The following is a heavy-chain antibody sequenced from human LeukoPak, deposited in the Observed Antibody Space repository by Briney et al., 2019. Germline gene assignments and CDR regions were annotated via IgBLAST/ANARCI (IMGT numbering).Heavy chain of an antibody. Sequence: GGSLRLSCAVSGFTLSSYWMTWVRQAPGKGLEWVANIKQDGSEKSYVDSVKGRFTISRDNVRNSLFLQMNSLRTEDTSVYYCARGHYQIELWGQGTLVTVSS. J-gene: IGHJ4*02. V-gene: IGHV3-7*01. D-gene: IGHD3-10*01. CDR1: GFTLSSYW. CDR2: IKQDGSEK. CDR3: ARGHYQIEL.